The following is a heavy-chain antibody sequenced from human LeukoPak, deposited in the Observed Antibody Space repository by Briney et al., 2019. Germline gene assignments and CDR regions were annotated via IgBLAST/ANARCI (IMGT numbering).Heavy chain of an antibody. CDR3: ARSPELGELRLAYHHAFDI. Sequence: SETLSLTCAVSGGSIKSNNWWSWVRQPPGKGLEWIGEIYHSGSTNYNPSLESRVTVSVDKSKNQFSLDLSSVTAADTAVYYCARSPELGELRLAYHHAFDIWGQGTMVTVSS. CDR1: GGSIKSNNW. V-gene: IGHV4-4*02. J-gene: IGHJ3*02. D-gene: IGHD1-26*01. CDR2: IYHSGST.